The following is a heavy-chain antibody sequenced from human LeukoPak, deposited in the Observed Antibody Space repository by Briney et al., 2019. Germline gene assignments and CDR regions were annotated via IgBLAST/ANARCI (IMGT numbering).Heavy chain of an antibody. D-gene: IGHD3-16*02. CDR3: ARDLSPRAFDI. J-gene: IGHJ3*02. Sequence: ASVKVSCKASGYTFTSYYMHWVRQAPGQGLEWMGIINPSGGSTSYAQKFQGRATMTRDTSTSTVYMELSSLRSEDTAVYYCARDLSPRAFDIWGQGTMVTVSS. V-gene: IGHV1-46*01. CDR2: INPSGGST. CDR1: GYTFTSYY.